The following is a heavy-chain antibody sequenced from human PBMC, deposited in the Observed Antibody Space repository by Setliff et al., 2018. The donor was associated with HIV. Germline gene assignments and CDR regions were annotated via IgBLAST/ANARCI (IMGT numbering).Heavy chain of an antibody. CDR2: IIPMYNIP. CDR1: GGTLSNYV. CDR3: ARDQTGVAAAAFGGGSAWSDEGFDI. Sequence: VKVSCKTSGGTLSNYVITWVRQAPGQGLEWMGMIIPMYNIPAYAQKFQGRVTFTADESTSTAYMELSSLSSEDTAVYYCARDQTGVAAAAFGGGSAWSDEGFDIWGQGTMVTVS. V-gene: IGHV1-69*15. J-gene: IGHJ3*02. D-gene: IGHD6-13*01.